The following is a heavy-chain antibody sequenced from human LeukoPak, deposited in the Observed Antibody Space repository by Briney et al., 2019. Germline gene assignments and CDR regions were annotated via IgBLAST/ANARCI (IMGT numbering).Heavy chain of an antibody. CDR3: ARESSSYPGEPLDY. Sequence: PGGSLRLSCAASGFTFSSYGMHWVRQAPGKGLEWVAVIWYDGSNKYYADSVKGRFTISRDNSKNTLYLQMNSLRAEDTAVYYCARESSSYPGEPLDYWGQGTLVTVSS. V-gene: IGHV3-33*01. D-gene: IGHD3-10*01. CDR2: IWYDGSNK. CDR1: GFTFSSYG. J-gene: IGHJ4*02.